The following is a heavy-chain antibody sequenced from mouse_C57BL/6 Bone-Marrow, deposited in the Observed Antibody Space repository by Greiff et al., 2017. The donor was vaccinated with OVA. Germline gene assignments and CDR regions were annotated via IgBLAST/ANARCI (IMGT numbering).Heavy chain of an antibody. D-gene: IGHD2-4*01. CDR1: GYTFTSYW. Sequence: VKLQQPGAELVKPGASVKMSCKASGYTFTSYWITWVKQRPGQGLEWIGDIYPGSGSTNYNEKFKSKATLTVDTSSSTAYMQLSSLTSENSAVYYCARGGLRRRVFDYWGQGTTLTVSS. CDR2: IYPGSGST. J-gene: IGHJ2*01. V-gene: IGHV1-55*01. CDR3: ARGGLRRRVFDY.